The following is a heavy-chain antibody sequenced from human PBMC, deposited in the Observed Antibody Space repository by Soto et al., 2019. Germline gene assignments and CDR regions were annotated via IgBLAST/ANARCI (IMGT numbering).Heavy chain of an antibody. CDR2: IYSSGST. D-gene: IGHD5-12*01. CDR3: ARDGDGY. V-gene: IGHV4-61*01. Sequence: SETLSLTGTVSGGSVSSGSYDCSWIRQPPGKVLEWIGYIYSSGSTSYNPSLKSRVTISVDTSKNQFSLNLRSVTAADTDVHYCARDGDGYSGQRNMVPVSS. J-gene: IGHJ1*01. CDR1: GGSVSSGSYD.